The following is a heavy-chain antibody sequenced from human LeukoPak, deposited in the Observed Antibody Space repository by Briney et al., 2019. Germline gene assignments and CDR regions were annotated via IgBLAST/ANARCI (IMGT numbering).Heavy chain of an antibody. V-gene: IGHV3-23*01. J-gene: IGHJ4*02. CDR2: ISGSGGNT. CDR3: AKMVATQGGDY. CDR1: GFTVSSNY. D-gene: IGHD5-12*01. Sequence: GGSLRLSCAASGFTVSSNYMSWVRQAPGKGLEWVSAISGSGGNTYYADSVKGRFTISRDNSKNTLYLQMNSLRAEDTAVYYCAKMVATQGGDYWGQGTLVTVSS.